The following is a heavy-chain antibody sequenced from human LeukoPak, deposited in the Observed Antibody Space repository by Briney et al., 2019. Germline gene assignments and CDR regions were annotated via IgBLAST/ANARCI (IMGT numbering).Heavy chain of an antibody. CDR1: GGSISNYY. D-gene: IGHD3-3*01. Sequence: PSETLSLTCTVSGGSISNYYWSWIRQSPGKGLEWIGYIHYTGSTNYNPSLKSRVTISLDTSKNQFSLKLSSVTAADTAVYYCARTYDPYYYYYMDVWGKGTTVTVSS. V-gene: IGHV4-59*01. CDR3: ARTYDPYYYYYMDV. CDR2: IHYTGST. J-gene: IGHJ6*03.